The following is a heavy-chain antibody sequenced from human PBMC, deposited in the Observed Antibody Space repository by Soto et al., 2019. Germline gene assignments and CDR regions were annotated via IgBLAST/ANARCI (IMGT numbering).Heavy chain of an antibody. Sequence: SETLSLTCTVSGGSISSYYWSWIRQPPGKGLEWIGYIYYSGSTNYNPSLKSRVTISVDTSKNQFSLKLSPVTAADTAVYYCARVVAAAGTGWFDPWGQGTLVTVSS. CDR3: ARVVAAAGTGWFDP. CDR1: GGSISSYY. J-gene: IGHJ5*02. V-gene: IGHV4-59*01. D-gene: IGHD6-13*01. CDR2: IYYSGST.